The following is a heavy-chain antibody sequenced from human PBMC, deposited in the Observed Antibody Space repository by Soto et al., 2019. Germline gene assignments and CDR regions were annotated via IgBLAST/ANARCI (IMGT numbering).Heavy chain of an antibody. V-gene: IGHV4-34*01. CDR2: INHSGST. CDR3: ASAGYCSSTSCHYFDY. CDR1: GGSFSGYY. Sequence: SETLSLTCAVYGGSFSGYYWSWIRQPPGKGLEWIGEINHSGSTNYNPSLKSRVTISVDTSKNQFSLKLSSVTAADTAVYYCASAGYCSSTSCHYFDYWGQGTLVTVSS. D-gene: IGHD2-2*01. J-gene: IGHJ4*02.